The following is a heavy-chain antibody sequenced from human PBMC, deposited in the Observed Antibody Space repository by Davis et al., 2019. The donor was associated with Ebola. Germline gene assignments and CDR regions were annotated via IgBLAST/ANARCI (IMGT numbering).Heavy chain of an antibody. J-gene: IGHJ6*03. CDR2: INHSGST. V-gene: IGHV4-34*01. D-gene: IGHD3-3*01. CDR3: ARRITIFGTGYYYYYMDV. CDR1: GGSFSGYS. Sequence: PSETLSLTCAVYGGSFSGYSWSWIRQPPGKGLEWIGKINHSGSTTYNPSLKSRVTISVDTSKNQFSLKLSSVTAADTAVYYCARRITIFGTGYYYYYMDVWGKGTTVTVSS.